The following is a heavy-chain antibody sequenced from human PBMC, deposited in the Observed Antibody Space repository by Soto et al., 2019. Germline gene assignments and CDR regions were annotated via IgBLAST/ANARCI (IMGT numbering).Heavy chain of an antibody. CDR2: ITSTSDIV. J-gene: IGHJ5*02. Sequence: APGRGPEWVSYITSTSDIVSYADSVEGRFTVSRDNAKNSMYLHLTSLRVEDTAVYYCARYWWSLVSYAWGPGTLVTVSS. D-gene: IGHD2-15*01. V-gene: IGHV3-48*01. CDR3: ARYWWSLVSYA.